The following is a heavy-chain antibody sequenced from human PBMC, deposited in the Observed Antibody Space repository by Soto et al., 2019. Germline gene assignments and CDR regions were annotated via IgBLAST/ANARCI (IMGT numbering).Heavy chain of an antibody. D-gene: IGHD2-2*01. J-gene: IGHJ4*01. V-gene: IGHV3-15*07. CDR1: GFTFTNAW. CDR2: IKSKLDGGTT. Sequence: GGSLRLSCAASGFTFTNAWINWVRQAPGKGLEWVGRIKSKLDGGTTDFAASVKGRFAISRDDSTHMVYLQMTSLKTEDTAIYYCTTDSYLTTLVVRFDYWGHGTLVTVSS. CDR3: TTDSYLTTLVVRFDY.